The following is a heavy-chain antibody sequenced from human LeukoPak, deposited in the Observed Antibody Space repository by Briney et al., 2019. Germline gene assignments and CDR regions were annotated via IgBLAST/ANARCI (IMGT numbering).Heavy chain of an antibody. J-gene: IGHJ4*02. CDR3: AKIRVYYDSSGFDY. CDR2: ISGSGGST. CDR1: GFTFSSYA. D-gene: IGHD3-22*01. V-gene: IGHV3-23*01. Sequence: PGGSLRLSCAASGFTFSSYATSWVRQAPGKGLEWVSAISGSGGSTYYADSVKGRFAISRDNSKNTLYLQMNSLRAEDTAVYYRAKIRVYYDSSGFDYWGQGTLVTVSS.